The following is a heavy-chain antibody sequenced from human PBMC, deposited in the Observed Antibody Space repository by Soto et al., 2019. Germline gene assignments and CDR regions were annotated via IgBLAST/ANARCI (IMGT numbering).Heavy chain of an antibody. CDR1: GFTFSTYT. CDR2: ISSSGTKK. V-gene: IGHV3-21*01. Sequence: GGSLRLSCAASGFTFSTYTMHWVRQAPGKGLEWVSSISSSGTKKYYADSVKGRFTISRDNAKNSLYLQMNSLRAEDTAVFYCARAPYCTNGVCYYYFDLWGRGTLVTVSS. D-gene: IGHD2-8*01. CDR3: ARAPYCTNGVCYYYFDL. J-gene: IGHJ2*01.